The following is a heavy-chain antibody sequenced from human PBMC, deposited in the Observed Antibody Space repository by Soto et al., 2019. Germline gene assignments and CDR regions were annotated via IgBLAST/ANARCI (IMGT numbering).Heavy chain of an antibody. V-gene: IGHV3-23*01. D-gene: IGHD5-18*01. CDR2: ISGSGGST. Sequence: PGGSLRLSCAASGFTFSSYAMSWVRQAPGKGLEWVSAISGSGGSTYYAGSVKGRFTISRDNSKNTLYLQMNSLRAEDTAVYYCAKDRGGYIYGYYYYGMDVWGQGTTVTVSS. J-gene: IGHJ6*02. CDR3: AKDRGGYIYGYYYYGMDV. CDR1: GFTFSSYA.